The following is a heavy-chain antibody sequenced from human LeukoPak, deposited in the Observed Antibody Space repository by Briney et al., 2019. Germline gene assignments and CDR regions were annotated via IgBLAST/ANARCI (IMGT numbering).Heavy chain of an antibody. Sequence: GGSLRLSCAASGFTFSSYGMQWVRQAPGKGLEWVAVISYDGSNKYYADSVKGRFTISRDNSKNTLYLQMNSLRAEDTAVYYCAKDPFSYSWSFLITAYFQHWGQGTLVTVSS. CDR2: ISYDGSNK. D-gene: IGHD5-18*01. CDR3: AKDPFSYSWSFLITAYFQH. J-gene: IGHJ1*01. CDR1: GFTFSSYG. V-gene: IGHV3-30*18.